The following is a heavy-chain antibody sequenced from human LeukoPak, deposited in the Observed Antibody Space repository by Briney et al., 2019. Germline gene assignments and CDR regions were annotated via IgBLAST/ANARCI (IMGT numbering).Heavy chain of an antibody. V-gene: IGHV3-23*01. CDR1: GFTFSTYA. Sequence: GGSLRLSCAASGFTFSTYAMSWVHQPPGKGLEWVSGISGSGGSTYYADSVKGRFTISRDNSKNTLYLQMNSLRAEDTAVYYCAKAGSSNWYYFDYWGQGTLVTVSS. D-gene: IGHD6-13*01. J-gene: IGHJ4*02. CDR2: ISGSGGST. CDR3: AKAGSSNWYYFDY.